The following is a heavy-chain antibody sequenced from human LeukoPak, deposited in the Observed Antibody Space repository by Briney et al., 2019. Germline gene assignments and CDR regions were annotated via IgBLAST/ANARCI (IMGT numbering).Heavy chain of an antibody. CDR2: ISAYNGNT. V-gene: IGHV1-18*01. D-gene: IGHD3-22*01. J-gene: IGHJ3*02. CDR3: ARPSDSSGYSRYSRRGWFDAFDI. Sequence: ASVKVSCTASGYTFTSYGISWVRQAPGQGLEWMGWISAYNGNTNYAQKLQGRVTMTTDTSTSTAYMELRSLRSDDTAVYYCARPSDSSGYSRYSRRGWFDAFDIWGQGTMVTVSS. CDR1: GYTFTSYG.